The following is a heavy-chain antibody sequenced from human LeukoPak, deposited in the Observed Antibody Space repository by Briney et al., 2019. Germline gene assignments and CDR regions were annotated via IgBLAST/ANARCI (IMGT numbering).Heavy chain of an antibody. Sequence: ASVKVSCKASGYTFTSYCMHWVRQAPGQGLEWMGIINPSGGSTSYAQKFQGRVTMTRDTSTSTVYMELSSLRSEDTAVYYCARDWGHYYDSSGYYPDYWGQGTLVTVSS. CDR3: ARDWGHYYDSSGYYPDY. D-gene: IGHD3-22*01. CDR1: GYTFTSYC. J-gene: IGHJ4*02. V-gene: IGHV1-46*01. CDR2: INPSGGST.